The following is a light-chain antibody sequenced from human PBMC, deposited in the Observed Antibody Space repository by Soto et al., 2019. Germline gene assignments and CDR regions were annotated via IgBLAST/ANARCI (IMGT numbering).Light chain of an antibody. CDR3: QQYDEWPPSYT. CDR1: QSVSSN. V-gene: IGKV3-15*01. J-gene: IGKJ2*01. CDR2: RAS. Sequence: EIVMTQSPATLSVSPGERVTLSCRASQSVSSNLAWFQQKPGQAPRLLIYRASIRATGIPGRISGSGSGTEFTLTISSLQSEDFAVYYCQQYDEWPPSYTFGQGTKLEIK.